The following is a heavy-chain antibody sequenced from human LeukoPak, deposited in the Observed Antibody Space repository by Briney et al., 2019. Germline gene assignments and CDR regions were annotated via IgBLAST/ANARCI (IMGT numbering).Heavy chain of an antibody. V-gene: IGHV4-59*01. J-gene: IGHJ4*02. CDR1: GGSISSYY. Sequence: SETLSLTCTVSGGSISSYYWSWIRQPPGKGREWLGYMSYSGITNYNPSLKSRVSISIDTSKNQFSLKLSSVTAADTAVYYCARGSRYGDYWGQGTLVTVSS. CDR3: ARGSRYGDY. D-gene: IGHD3-10*01. CDR2: MSYSGIT.